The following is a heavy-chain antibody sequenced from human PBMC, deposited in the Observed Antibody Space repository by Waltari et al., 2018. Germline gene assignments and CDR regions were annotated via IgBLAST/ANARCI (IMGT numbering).Heavy chain of an antibody. D-gene: IGHD4-17*01. Sequence: QVQLVESGGGVVQPGGSLRLSCAASGFTFRSHGIHWVRQAPGKGLEWVAFIRYDGSNKYYADSVKGRFTISRDNSKNTLYLQMNSLRAEDTAVYYCANFGDYYFDYWGQGTLVTVSS. CDR2: IRYDGSNK. J-gene: IGHJ4*02. CDR1: GFTFRSHG. V-gene: IGHV3-30*02. CDR3: ANFGDYYFDY.